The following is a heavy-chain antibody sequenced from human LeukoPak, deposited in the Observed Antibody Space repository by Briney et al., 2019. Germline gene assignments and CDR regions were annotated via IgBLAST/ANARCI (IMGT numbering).Heavy chain of an antibody. D-gene: IGHD6-13*01. CDR1: GGSISSYY. Sequence: SETLSLTCTVSGGSISSYYWSWIRQPPGKGLEWTGYIYYSGSTNYNPSLKSRVTISVDTSKNQSSLKLSSVTAADTAVYYCARVRYSSSWALFDYWGQGTLVTVSS. CDR3: ARVRYSSSWALFDY. J-gene: IGHJ4*02. CDR2: IYYSGST. V-gene: IGHV4-59*01.